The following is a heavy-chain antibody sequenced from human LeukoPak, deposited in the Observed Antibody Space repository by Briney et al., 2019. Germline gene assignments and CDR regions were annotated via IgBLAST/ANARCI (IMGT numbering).Heavy chain of an antibody. CDR1: GFTFSRYG. J-gene: IGHJ4*02. CDR3: ARSRGNGIVGATYFDY. V-gene: IGHV3-30*03. D-gene: IGHD1-26*01. Sequence: PGGSPRLSCAASGFTFSRYGMHWVRQASGKGLEWVALISYDGSNKYYADSVKGRFTISRDNSKNTLYLQMNSLRAEDTAVYYCARSRGNGIVGATYFDYWGQGTLVTVSS. CDR2: ISYDGSNK.